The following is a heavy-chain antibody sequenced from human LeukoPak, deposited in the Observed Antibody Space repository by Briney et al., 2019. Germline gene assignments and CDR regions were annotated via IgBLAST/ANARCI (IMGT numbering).Heavy chain of an antibody. D-gene: IGHD6-19*01. CDR2: ISGSGGST. V-gene: IGHV3-23*01. CDR1: GFTFSSYG. Sequence: GGSLRLSCAASGFTFSSYGMCWVRQAPGKGLEWVSAISGSGGSTYYADSVKGRFTISRDNSKNTLYLQMNSLRAEDTAVYYCAKGPYSSGWYYFDYWGQGTLVTVSS. CDR3: AKGPYSSGWYYFDY. J-gene: IGHJ4*02.